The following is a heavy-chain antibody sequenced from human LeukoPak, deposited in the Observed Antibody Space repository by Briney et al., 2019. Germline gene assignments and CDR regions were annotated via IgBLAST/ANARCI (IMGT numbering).Heavy chain of an antibody. J-gene: IGHJ4*02. Sequence: ASVKVSCKASGYTFTSYDINWVRQATGQGLEWMGWMNPNSGNTGYAQKFQGRVTITRNTSISTAYMELSSLSSEDTAVYYCARVKPWDGYNPYYFDYWGRGTLVTVSS. CDR2: MNPNSGNT. D-gene: IGHD5-24*01. CDR1: GYTFTSYD. V-gene: IGHV1-8*03. CDR3: ARVKPWDGYNPYYFDY.